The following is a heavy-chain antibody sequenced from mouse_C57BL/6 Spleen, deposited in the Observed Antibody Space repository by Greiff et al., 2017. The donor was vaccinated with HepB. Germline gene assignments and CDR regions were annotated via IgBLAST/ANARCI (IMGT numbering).Heavy chain of an antibody. J-gene: IGHJ3*01. CDR2: ILPGSGST. Sequence: QVQLQQSGAELMKPGASVKLSCKATGYTFTGYWIDWVKQRPGHGLEWIGEILPGSGSTNYNEKFKGKATLTADTSSNTAYMQLSSLTTEDSAIYYCASGWNDYDRFAYWGQGTLVTVSA. V-gene: IGHV1-9*01. CDR1: GYTFTGYW. CDR3: ASGWNDYDRFAY. D-gene: IGHD2-4*01.